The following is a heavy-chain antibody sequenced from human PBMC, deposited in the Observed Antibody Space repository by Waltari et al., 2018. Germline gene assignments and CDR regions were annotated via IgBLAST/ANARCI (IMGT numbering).Heavy chain of an antibody. CDR3: ARRPLSGYDPWDAFDI. CDR2: INHSGST. D-gene: IGHD3-3*01. V-gene: IGHV4-34*01. Sequence: QVQLQQWGAGLLKPSETLSLTCAVYGGSFSGYYWSWIRQPPGKGLEWIGEINHSGSTNYNPSLKSRVTISVDTSKNQFSLKLSSVTAADTAVYYCARRPLSGYDPWDAFDIWGQGTMVTVSS. CDR1: GGSFSGYY. J-gene: IGHJ3*02.